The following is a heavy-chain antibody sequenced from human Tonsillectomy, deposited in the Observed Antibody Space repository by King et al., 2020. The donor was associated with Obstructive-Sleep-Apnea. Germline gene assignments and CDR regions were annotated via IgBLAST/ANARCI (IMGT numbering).Heavy chain of an antibody. CDR1: GFTFSSYA. CDR2: ISYDGGNK. Sequence: VQLVESGGGVVQPGRSLRLSCAASGFTFSSYAMHWVRQAPGKGLEWVAVISYDGGNKYYADSVKGRFTISRDNSKHTLYLQMNSLRAEDTAVYYCARVGGITMVRDSPAGPLDYWGQGTLVTVSS. D-gene: IGHD3-10*01. V-gene: IGHV3-30-3*01. CDR3: ARVGGITMVRDSPAGPLDY. J-gene: IGHJ4*02.